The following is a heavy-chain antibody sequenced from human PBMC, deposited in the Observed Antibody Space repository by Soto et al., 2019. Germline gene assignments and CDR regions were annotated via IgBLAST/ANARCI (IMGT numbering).Heavy chain of an antibody. CDR3: VRQGIDYLHGLVEV. Sequence: QVQLQQSGPRLVKPSETLSLTCTVSSGPDRSHNWGWIRQPPGRGLEWIGYVYYTGDTAYNPSLRGRVTISADTSTNDISLPLNSVTAAVGAVYYCVRQGIDYLHGLVEVWGQGSTVSFSS. V-gene: IGHV4-59*08. J-gene: IGHJ6*02. CDR2: VYYTGDT. D-gene: IGHD4-17*01. CDR1: SGPDRSHN.